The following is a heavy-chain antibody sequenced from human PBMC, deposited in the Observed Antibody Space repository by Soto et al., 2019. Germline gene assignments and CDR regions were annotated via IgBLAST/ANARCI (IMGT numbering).Heavy chain of an antibody. Sequence: ASVKVSCKASGGTFSSYAISWVRQAPGQGLEWMGGIIPIFGTANYAQKFQGRVTITADESTSTAYMELSSLRSEDTAVYYCARSTSPGYYYYMDVWGKGTTVTVSS. D-gene: IGHD5-12*01. CDR1: GGTFSSYA. J-gene: IGHJ6*03. V-gene: IGHV1-69*13. CDR3: ARSTSPGYYYYMDV. CDR2: IIPIFGTA.